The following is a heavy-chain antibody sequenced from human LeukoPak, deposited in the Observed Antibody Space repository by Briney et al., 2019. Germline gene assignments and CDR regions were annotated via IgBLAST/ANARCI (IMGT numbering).Heavy chain of an antibody. CDR1: GFTFSAYA. V-gene: IGHV3-23*01. J-gene: IGHJ4*02. CDR2: ISGSGGST. Sequence: GGSLRLSCAASGFTFSAYAMSWVRQATGKGLEWVSAISGSGGSTYYADSVKGRFTISRDNSKNTVYLQMNSLRAEDTAVYYCATHAIAVAGRGFDYWGKGTLVTVSS. CDR3: ATHAIAVAGRGFDY. D-gene: IGHD6-19*01.